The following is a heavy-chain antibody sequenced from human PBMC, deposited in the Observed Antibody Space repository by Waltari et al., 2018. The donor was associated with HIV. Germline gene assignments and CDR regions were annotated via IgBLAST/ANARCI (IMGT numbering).Heavy chain of an antibody. CDR1: GFIFSDAW. CDR2: IKDKPNDEAV. CDR3: STWQVGSS. V-gene: IGHV3-15*01. J-gene: IGHJ4*02. Sequence: EVQLVESGGGLVKPGDSLRLSCAASGFIFSDAWMIWVRRAPGKGLQGVGRIKDKPNDEAVDYGAAVEGRVTISRDDSKNMVYLQMRSLTIEDTAVYFCSTWQVGSSWGQGTLVTVSS. D-gene: IGHD6-13*01.